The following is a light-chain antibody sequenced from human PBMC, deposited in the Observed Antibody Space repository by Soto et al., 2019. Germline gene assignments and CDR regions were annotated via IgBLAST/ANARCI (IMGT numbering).Light chain of an antibody. CDR3: QHLGSSRGT. V-gene: IGKV3-20*01. J-gene: IGKJ1*01. CDR2: GAS. Sequence: ELVWTQSPGTLSLSPGERATLSCRGSQSVDSSYLAWYHRRPGQAPRLLIYGASSRDTGIPDRFSGSGSGTDVTLTISRLETEDFAVYYGQHLGSSRGTFGQGTKVDIK. CDR1: QSVDSSY.